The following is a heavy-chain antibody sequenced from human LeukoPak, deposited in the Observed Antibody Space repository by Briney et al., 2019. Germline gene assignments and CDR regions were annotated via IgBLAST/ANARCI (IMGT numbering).Heavy chain of an antibody. J-gene: IGHJ4*02. V-gene: IGHV4-34*01. Sequence: SETLSLTCAVYGGSFSGYYWSWIRQPPGKGLEWIGEINHSGSTNYNPSLKSRVTISVDTSKNQFSLKLSSVTAADTAVYYCARGLLYYDILTGYYKGRYPFDYWGQGTLVTVSS. CDR3: ARGLLYYDILTGYYKGRYPFDY. D-gene: IGHD3-9*01. CDR2: INHSGST. CDR1: GGSFSGYY.